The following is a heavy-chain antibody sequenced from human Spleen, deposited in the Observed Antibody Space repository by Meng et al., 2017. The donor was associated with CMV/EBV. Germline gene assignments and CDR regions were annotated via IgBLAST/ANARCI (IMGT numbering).Heavy chain of an antibody. J-gene: IGHJ4*02. CDR1: GGSLSGYY. Sequence: CGLYGGSLSGYYWSWIRQTPGKGLEWIGEIRHSGDITNYNPSLKSRVTISIDTSKKQFSLKLSAVTAADTAVYYCARQYSSSYYSDYWGQRTLVTVSS. D-gene: IGHD6-6*01. CDR3: ARQYSSSYYSDY. CDR2: IRHSGDIT. V-gene: IGHV4-34*01.